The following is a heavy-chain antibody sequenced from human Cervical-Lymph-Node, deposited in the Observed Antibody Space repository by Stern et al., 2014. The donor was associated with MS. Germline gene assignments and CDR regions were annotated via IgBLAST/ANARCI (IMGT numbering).Heavy chain of an antibody. J-gene: IGHJ4*02. Sequence: QITLKESGPALVKPTQTLTLTCTFSGFSLTTSEMRVSWIRQPPGQALEWLARIDGDDERFYSTSLKTRLTISKDTSKNQVVLTMTNMDPVDTATYYCARTAAAGQGYFAYWGQGALVTVSS. CDR2: IDGDDER. V-gene: IGHV2-70*04. CDR3: ARTAAAGQGYFAY. CDR1: GFSLTTSEMR. D-gene: IGHD6-13*01.